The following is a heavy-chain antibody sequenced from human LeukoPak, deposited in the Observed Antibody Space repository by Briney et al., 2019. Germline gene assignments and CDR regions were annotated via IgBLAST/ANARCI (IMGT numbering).Heavy chain of an antibody. Sequence: SGPTLVNPTQTLTLTCTFSGFSLSTSEVGVGWIRQPPGKALEWLTFIYWNDIKRYSPSLESRLTITKDTSKNQMVLTMTNMDPVDTATYYCAHRLYGGTIDYWGQGTLVTVSS. CDR1: GFSLSTSEVG. V-gene: IGHV2-5*01. CDR3: AHRLYGGTIDY. J-gene: IGHJ4*02. CDR2: IYWNDIK. D-gene: IGHD4-23*01.